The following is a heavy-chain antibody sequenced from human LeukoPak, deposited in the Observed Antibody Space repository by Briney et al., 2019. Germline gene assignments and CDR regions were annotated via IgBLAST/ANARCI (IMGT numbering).Heavy chain of an antibody. CDR3: VFGVRGIIPNPFDY. CDR2: ITGSGIDM. J-gene: IGHJ4*02. CDR1: GFTFSSYC. Sequence: GGSLRLSCAASGFTFSSYCMSWVRLAPGRGLEWVSGITGSGIDMEYADSVKGRFTVSRDSSKSTLYLQMTSLRAEDTAVYYCVFGVRGIIPNPFDYWGQGTLVTVSS. V-gene: IGHV3-23*01. D-gene: IGHD3-10*01.